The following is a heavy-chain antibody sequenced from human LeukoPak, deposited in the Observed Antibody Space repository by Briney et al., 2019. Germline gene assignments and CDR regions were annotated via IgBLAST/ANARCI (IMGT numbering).Heavy chain of an antibody. CDR3: ARHGGAAYYYGMDV. J-gene: IGHJ6*04. CDR2: IDPSDSYT. D-gene: IGHD6-13*01. CDR1: GYRFTSYW. V-gene: IGHV5-10-1*01. Sequence: GESLKIPGKGSGYRFTSYWISGVRQIPGKGLEWIGRIDPSDSYTNCSPSFQGHVTISADKSISTAYLQWSSLKASDTAMYYCARHGGAAYYYGMDVWGKGTTVTVSS.